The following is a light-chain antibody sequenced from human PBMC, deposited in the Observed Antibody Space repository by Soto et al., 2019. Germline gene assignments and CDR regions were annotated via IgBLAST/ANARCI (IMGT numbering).Light chain of an antibody. Sequence: EIVLTQSPATLSLSPGERATLSCRASQSLTTYLAWYQQKPGQAPRLLIYDASNRATGIPARFSGSGSVTDFTLTISSLEPEDFAVYYCQQRTNWPPFTFGPVTKVDIK. J-gene: IGKJ3*01. CDR2: DAS. CDR1: QSLTTY. V-gene: IGKV3-11*01. CDR3: QQRTNWPPFT.